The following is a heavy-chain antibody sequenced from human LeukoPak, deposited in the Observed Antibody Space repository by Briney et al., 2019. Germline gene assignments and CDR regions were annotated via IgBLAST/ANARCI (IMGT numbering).Heavy chain of an antibody. CDR3: ARVFDDDAFDI. D-gene: IGHD3-16*01. CDR2: MNPNSGNT. V-gene: IGHV1-8*03. CDR1: GYTFTSYY. Sequence: ASVKVSCKASGYTFTSYYMHWVRQAPGQGLEWMGWMNPNSGNTGYAQKFQGRVTITRNTSISTAYMELSSLRSEDTAVYYCARVFDDDAFDIWGQGTMVTVSS. J-gene: IGHJ3*02.